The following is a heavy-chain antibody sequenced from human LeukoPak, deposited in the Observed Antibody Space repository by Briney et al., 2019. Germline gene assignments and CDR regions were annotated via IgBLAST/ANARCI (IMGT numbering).Heavy chain of an antibody. Sequence: SETLSLTCIVSGGSISSNNYYWSWIRQPPGKGLEWIGEINHSGSTNYNPSLKSRVTISVDTSKNQFSLKLSSVTAADTAVYYCARSAYYYYYMDVWGKGTTVTISS. CDR2: INHSGST. CDR1: GGSISSNNYY. J-gene: IGHJ6*03. V-gene: IGHV4-39*07. CDR3: ARSAYYYYYMDV.